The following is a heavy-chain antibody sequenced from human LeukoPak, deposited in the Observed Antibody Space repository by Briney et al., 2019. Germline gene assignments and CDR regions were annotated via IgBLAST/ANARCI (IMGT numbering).Heavy chain of an antibody. J-gene: IGHJ4*02. CDR1: GFTFSSYS. CDR3: ARGSAGVVSN. CDR2: ISSSSSYI. D-gene: IGHD3-3*01. V-gene: IGHV3-21*01. Sequence: GGTLRLSCAASGFTFSSYSMNWVRQAPGKGLEWVSSISSSSSYIYYADSVKGRFTISKDNAKNSLYLQMNSLRAEDTAVYYCARGSAGVVSNWGQGTLVTVSS.